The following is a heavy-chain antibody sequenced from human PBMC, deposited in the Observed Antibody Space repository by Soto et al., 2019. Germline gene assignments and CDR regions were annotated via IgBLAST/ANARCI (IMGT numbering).Heavy chain of an antibody. CDR2: FDPEDGET. Sequence: ASVKVSCKVSGYTLTELSMHWVRQAPGKGLEWMGGFDPEDGETIYAQKFQGRVTMTGDTSTDTAYMELSSLRSEDTAVYYCARGSRYCSGGSCQYYFDYWGQGTLVTVSS. D-gene: IGHD2-15*01. CDR1: GYTLTELS. CDR3: ARGSRYCSGGSCQYYFDY. J-gene: IGHJ4*02. V-gene: IGHV1-24*01.